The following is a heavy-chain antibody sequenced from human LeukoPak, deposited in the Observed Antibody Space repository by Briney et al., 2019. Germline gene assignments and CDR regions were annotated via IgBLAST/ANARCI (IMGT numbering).Heavy chain of an antibody. CDR2: IYHSGST. Sequence: SETLSLTCAVSGGSISSGGYSWSWLRQPPGKGLEWIGYIYHSGSTYYNPSLKSRVTISVDRSKNQFSLKLSSVTAADTAVYYCARSPRNDNWFDPWGQGTLVTVSS. V-gene: IGHV4-30-2*01. CDR3: ARSPRNDNWFDP. CDR1: GGSISSGGYS. J-gene: IGHJ5*02.